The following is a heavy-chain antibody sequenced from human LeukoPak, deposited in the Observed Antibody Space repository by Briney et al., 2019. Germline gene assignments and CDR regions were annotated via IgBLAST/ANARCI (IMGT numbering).Heavy chain of an antibody. J-gene: IGHJ4*02. CDR1: GGSISSYY. V-gene: IGHV4-59*01. Sequence: SETLSLTCTVSGGSISSYYWSWIRQPAGKGLEWIGYIYYSGSTNYNPSLKGRVTISVDTSKNQFSLKLSSVTAADTAVYYCARVPPYSSSWSFDYWGQGTLVTVSS. CDR3: ARVPPYSSSWSFDY. D-gene: IGHD6-13*01. CDR2: IYYSGST.